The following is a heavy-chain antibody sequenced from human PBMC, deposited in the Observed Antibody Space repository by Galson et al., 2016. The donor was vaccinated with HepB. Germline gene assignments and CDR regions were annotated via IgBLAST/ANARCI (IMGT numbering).Heavy chain of an antibody. CDR1: GFTFSAYA. D-gene: IGHD5-18*01. CDR3: ARAADTAMDLYHYGMDV. J-gene: IGHJ6*02. CDR2: IASHGGYT. Sequence: SLRLSCAASGFTFSAYAMHWVRQAPGKGLEYLSGIASHGGYTYSAESVKGRFTISRDNSKNTLYFEMGRLRVEDTAVYFCARAADTAMDLYHYGMDVWGQGTTVTVSS. V-gene: IGHV3-64*02.